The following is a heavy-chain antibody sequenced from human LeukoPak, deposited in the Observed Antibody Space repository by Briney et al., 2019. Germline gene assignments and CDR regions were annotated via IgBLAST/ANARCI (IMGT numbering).Heavy chain of an antibody. CDR3: ARDLTYYDILTGYYRAGAFDI. CDR2: IYYSGST. Sequence: SETLSLTCTVSGGSISSGDYYWSWIRQPPGKGLEWIGYIYYSGSTYYNPSLKSRVTISVDTSKNQFSLKLSSVTAADTAVYYCARDLTYYDILTGYYRAGAFDIWGQGTMVTVSS. CDR1: GGSISSGDYY. D-gene: IGHD3-9*01. V-gene: IGHV4-30-4*01. J-gene: IGHJ3*02.